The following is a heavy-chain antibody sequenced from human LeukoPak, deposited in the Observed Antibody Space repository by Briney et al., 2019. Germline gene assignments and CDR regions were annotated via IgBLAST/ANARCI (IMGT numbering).Heavy chain of an antibody. Sequence: GASVKVSCKVSGYTLTELSMHWVRQAPGQGLEWMGRIIPIFGTANYAQKFQGRVTITTDESTSTAYMELSSLRSEDTAVYYCARDHSRGSGWYEPDYFDYWGQGTLVTVSS. D-gene: IGHD6-19*01. CDR2: IIPIFGTA. CDR3: ARDHSRGSGWYEPDYFDY. V-gene: IGHV1-69*05. CDR1: GYTLTELS. J-gene: IGHJ4*02.